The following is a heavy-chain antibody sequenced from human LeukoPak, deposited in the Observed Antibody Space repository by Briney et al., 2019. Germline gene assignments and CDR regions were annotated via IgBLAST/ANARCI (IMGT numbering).Heavy chain of an antibody. CDR1: GFTFSSYA. J-gene: IGHJ4*02. V-gene: IGHV3-30-3*01. D-gene: IGHD3-10*01. CDR3: ARESWSYGSGTFDY. CDR2: ISYDGSNK. Sequence: GGSLRLSCAASGFTFSSYAMHWVRQAPGKGLEWVAVISYDGSNKYYADSVKGRFTISRDNSKNTLFLQMGSLRAEDMAVYYCARESWSYGSGTFDYWGQGTLVTVSS.